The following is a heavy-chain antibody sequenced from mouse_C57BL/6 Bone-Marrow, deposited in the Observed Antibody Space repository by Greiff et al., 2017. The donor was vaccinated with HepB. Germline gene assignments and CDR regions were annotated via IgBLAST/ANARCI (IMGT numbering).Heavy chain of an antibody. CDR2: IDPEDGET. V-gene: IGHV14-2*01. Sequence: EVNVVESGAELVKPGASVKLSCTASGFNIKDYYMHWVKQRTEQGLEWIGRIDPEDGETKYAPKFQGKATITADTSSNTAYLQLSSLTSEDTAVYYCARIRPLLRTPYYFDYWGQGTTLTVSS. D-gene: IGHD1-2*01. J-gene: IGHJ2*01. CDR3: ARIRPLLRTPYYFDY. CDR1: GFNIKDYY.